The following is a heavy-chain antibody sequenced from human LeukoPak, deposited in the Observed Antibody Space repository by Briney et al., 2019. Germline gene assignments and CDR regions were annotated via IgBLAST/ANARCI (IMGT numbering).Heavy chain of an antibody. J-gene: IGHJ4*02. CDR3: ARGLRYTYDY. CDR1: GGSISSSNYH. D-gene: IGHD1-1*01. CDR2: IYYSGST. Sequence: SETLSLTCTVSGGSISSSNYHWGWIRQPPGKGLEWIGSIYYSGSTYYNPSLKSRVTISVDTSENRFSLKLRSVTAADTAVYYCARGLRYTYDYWGQGTLVTVSS. V-gene: IGHV4-39*07.